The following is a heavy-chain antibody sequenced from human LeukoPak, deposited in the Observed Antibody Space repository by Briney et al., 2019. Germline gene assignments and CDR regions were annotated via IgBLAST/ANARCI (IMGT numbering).Heavy chain of an antibody. D-gene: IGHD6-13*01. J-gene: IGHJ4*02. V-gene: IGHV3-21*01. Sequence: GGSLRLSCAASGFTVSSNYMTWVRQAPGKGLEWVSSINILSNYIYCADSVKGRFTISRDNAKNSLYLQMNSLRAEDTAVYYCARDSHSSSWYSEFDYWGQGTLVTVSS. CDR1: GFTVSSNY. CDR3: ARDSHSSSWYSEFDY. CDR2: INILSNYI.